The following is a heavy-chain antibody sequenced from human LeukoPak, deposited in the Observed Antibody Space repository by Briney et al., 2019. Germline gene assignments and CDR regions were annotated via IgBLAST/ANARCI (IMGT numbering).Heavy chain of an antibody. D-gene: IGHD2/OR15-2a*01. CDR3: ARVNPTSSFYMDV. CDR1: GFTFSDYY. Sequence: GGSLRLSCAASGFTFSDYYISCIRQAPRKGLEWVSYISSSGSTIYYADSVKGRFTISRDNAKNSLYLQMNSVRAEDTAVYYCARVNPTSSFYMDVWGKGPTVTVSS. J-gene: IGHJ6*03. CDR2: ISSSGSTI. V-gene: IGHV3-11*04.